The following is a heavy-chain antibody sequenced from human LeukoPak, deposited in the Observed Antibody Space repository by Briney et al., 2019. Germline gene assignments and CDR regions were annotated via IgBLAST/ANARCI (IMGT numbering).Heavy chain of an antibody. Sequence: SETLSLTCTVSGGSISSSSYYWGWIRQPSGKGLEWIGSIYYSGSTYYNPSLKSRVTISVDTSKNQFSLKLSSVTAADTAVYYFARHLYDFWSGYPLPAFDYWGQGTLVTVSS. J-gene: IGHJ4*02. V-gene: IGHV4-39*01. D-gene: IGHD3-3*01. CDR1: GGSISSSSYY. CDR3: ARHLYDFWSGYPLPAFDY. CDR2: IYYSGST.